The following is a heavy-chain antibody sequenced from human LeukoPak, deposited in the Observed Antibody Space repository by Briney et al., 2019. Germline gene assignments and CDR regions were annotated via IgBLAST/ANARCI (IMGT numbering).Heavy chain of an antibody. D-gene: IGHD1-1*01. CDR3: ARARLEPRDYYYYMDV. CDR1: GGSISSYY. J-gene: IGHJ6*03. Sequence: SETLSLTCTVSGGSISSYYWSWVRQPPGKGLEWIGYIYYSGSTNYNPSLKSRLTISVDTSKNQFSLKLSSVTAADTAVYYCARARLEPRDYYYYMDVWGKGTTVTVSS. V-gene: IGHV4-59*01. CDR2: IYYSGST.